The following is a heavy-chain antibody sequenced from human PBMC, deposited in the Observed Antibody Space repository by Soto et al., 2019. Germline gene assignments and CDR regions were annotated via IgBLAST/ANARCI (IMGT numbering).Heavy chain of an antibody. CDR3: AKDREGYCSRGICYFGYMDV. V-gene: IGHV3-64*01. Sequence: EVQLVESGGGLVQPGGSLRLSCAASGFTFSSYAMHWVRQAPGKGLEYVSAISSNGGSIYYANSVKGRFTISRDNSKNTLFLQMGSLRAEDMAVYYCAKDREGYCSRGICYFGYMDVWGKGTTVTVSS. J-gene: IGHJ6*03. D-gene: IGHD2-15*01. CDR1: GFTFSSYA. CDR2: ISSNGGSI.